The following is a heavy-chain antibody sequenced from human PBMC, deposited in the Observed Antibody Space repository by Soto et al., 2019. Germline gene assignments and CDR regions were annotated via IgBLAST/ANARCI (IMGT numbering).Heavy chain of an antibody. Sequence: QITLNESGPTLVKPTQTLTLTCTFSGFSLSTSGVGVGWIRQPPGNALEWLALIYWDDDKRYSPSLRSRLTITKDTPKIQVVLTMANVDPVDTAIYYCARRIRISTAGGNRGTPYYFDYWGQGTLVTVSS. J-gene: IGHJ4*02. CDR3: ARRIRISTAGGNRGTPYYFDY. V-gene: IGHV2-5*02. D-gene: IGHD3-10*01. CDR1: GFSLSTSGVG. CDR2: IYWDDDK.